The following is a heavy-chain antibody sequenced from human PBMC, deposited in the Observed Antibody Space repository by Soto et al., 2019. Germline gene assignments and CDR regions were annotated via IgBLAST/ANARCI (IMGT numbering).Heavy chain of an antibody. J-gene: IGHJ6*02. CDR2: IIPILGIA. D-gene: IGHD6-19*01. Sequence: QVQLVQSGAEVKKPGSSVKVSCKASGGTFSSYTISWVRQAPGQGLEWMGRIIPILGIANYAQKFQGRVTITADKSTRTAYMEQSSLRSEDTAVYYCERSSHPVEQWLDYYYYGVDVWGQGTTVTVSS. CDR1: GGTFSSYT. V-gene: IGHV1-69*02. CDR3: ERSSHPVEQWLDYYYYGVDV.